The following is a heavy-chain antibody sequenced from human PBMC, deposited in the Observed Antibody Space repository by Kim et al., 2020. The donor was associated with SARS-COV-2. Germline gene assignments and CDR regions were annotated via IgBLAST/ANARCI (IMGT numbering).Heavy chain of an antibody. CDR3: ARHVRGLGSSRWYNDAFDM. CDR1: GGSIDSSTYF. J-gene: IGHJ3*02. CDR2: IYYSGST. V-gene: IGHV4-39*01. Sequence: SETLSLTCRVSGGSIDSSTYFWGWIRQPPGKDLEWLGSIYYSGSTYYNPSLKSRVTISVDTSKNQFSVKLSSVTAADTAVYYCARHVRGLGSSRWYNDAFDMWGQGTMDTDSS. D-gene: IGHD6-13*01.